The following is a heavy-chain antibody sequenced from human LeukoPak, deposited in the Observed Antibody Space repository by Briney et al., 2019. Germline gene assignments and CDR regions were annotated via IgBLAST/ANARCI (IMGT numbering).Heavy chain of an antibody. CDR2: ISWNSGSI. D-gene: IGHD4-23*01. J-gene: IGHJ6*04. CDR1: GFTFDDYA. V-gene: IGHV3-9*01. CDR3: AKDHDYRGNSFGVMDV. Sequence: PGGSLRLSCAASGFTFDDYAMHWVRQAPGKGLEWVSGISWNSGSIGYADSVKGRFTISRDNAKNSLYLQMNSLRAEDTALYYCAKDHDYRGNSFGVMDVWGKGTTVTVSS.